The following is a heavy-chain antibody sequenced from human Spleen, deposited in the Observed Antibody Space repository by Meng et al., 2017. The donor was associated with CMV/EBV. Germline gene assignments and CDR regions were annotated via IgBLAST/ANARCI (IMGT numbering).Heavy chain of an antibody. CDR3: ARGVDAP. D-gene: IGHD3-10*01. Sequence: SETLSLTCTVSGYSISSGYYWGWIRQPPGKGLEWIGSIYHSGSTYYNPSLKSRVTISVDTSKNQFSLKLSSVTAADTAVYYCARGVDAPWGQGTLVTVSS. J-gene: IGHJ5*02. CDR2: IYHSGST. V-gene: IGHV4-38-2*02. CDR1: GYSISSGYY.